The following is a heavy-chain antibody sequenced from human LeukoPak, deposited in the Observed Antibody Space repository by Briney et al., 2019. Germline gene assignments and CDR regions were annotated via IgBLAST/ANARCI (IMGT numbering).Heavy chain of an antibody. CDR1: GGSISSYF. Sequence: SETLSLTCTVSGGSISSYFWSWIRQPPGKGLEWIGYIYYSGSTNYSPSLKSRVTISVDTSKDQFSLKLSSVTAADTAVYYCARHTVTPYYLDYWGQGTLVTVSS. CDR3: ARHTVTPYYLDY. V-gene: IGHV4-59*08. J-gene: IGHJ4*02. D-gene: IGHD4-17*01. CDR2: IYYSGST.